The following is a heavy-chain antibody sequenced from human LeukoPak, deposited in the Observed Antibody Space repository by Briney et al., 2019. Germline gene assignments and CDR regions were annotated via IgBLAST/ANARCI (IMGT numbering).Heavy chain of an antibody. CDR3: ARDTSGWSPYFDY. J-gene: IGHJ4*02. CDR2: INAGNGHT. Sequence: RWASVKVSCKASGYSFTTYAIHWVRQAPGQRLEWMGWINAGNGHTKYSQKFQGRVTITRDTSASTAYMELSSLRSEDTAVYYCARDTSGWSPYFDYWGQGTLVTLSS. V-gene: IGHV1-3*01. CDR1: GYSFTTYA. D-gene: IGHD6-19*01.